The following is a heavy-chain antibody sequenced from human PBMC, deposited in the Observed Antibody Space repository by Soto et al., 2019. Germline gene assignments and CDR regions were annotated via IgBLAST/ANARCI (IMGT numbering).Heavy chain of an antibody. CDR2: ISGSGDRT. CDR1: GFTFSSYA. V-gene: IGHV3-23*01. J-gene: IGHJ3*02. D-gene: IGHD6-13*01. CDR3: AKDPKGVADLNDAFQI. Sequence: GGSLRLSCAASGFTFSSYAMSWVRQAPGKGLEWVSVISGSGDRTYYADSVKGRFTISRDNSKNTLYLQMNSLRAEDTAVYYCAKDPKGVADLNDAFQIWGQGTMVTVSS.